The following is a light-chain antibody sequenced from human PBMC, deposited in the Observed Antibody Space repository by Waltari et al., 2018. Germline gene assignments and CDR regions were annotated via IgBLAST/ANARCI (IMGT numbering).Light chain of an antibody. V-gene: IGLV1-40*01. CDR1: SSNIGAGYD. CDR3: LSYDNNLGGHVV. Sequence: QSVLTQPPSVSGAPGQRVTISCTGSSSNIGAGYDVQWYQQLPGTAPKLLMYLNSNRPSVVPDRFSGSKSGTSASLTITGLQAEDEAEFFFLSYDNNLGGHVVFGGGTKVTVL. CDR2: LNS. J-gene: IGLJ2*01.